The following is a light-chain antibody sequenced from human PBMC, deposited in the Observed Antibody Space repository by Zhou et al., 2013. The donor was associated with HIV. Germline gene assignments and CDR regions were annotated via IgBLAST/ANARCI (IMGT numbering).Light chain of an antibody. CDR2: GAS. V-gene: IGKV3-20*01. CDR3: QQYGSSPPWT. CDR1: ESISRN. J-gene: IGKJ1*01. Sequence: IVLTQSPVTLYVSPGGRATLSCRASESISRNLAWYQHRSGQPPRLLIYGASSRATGIPDRFRGSGSGTDFTLTISRLEPEDFAVYYCQQYGSSPPWTFGQGTKVEIK.